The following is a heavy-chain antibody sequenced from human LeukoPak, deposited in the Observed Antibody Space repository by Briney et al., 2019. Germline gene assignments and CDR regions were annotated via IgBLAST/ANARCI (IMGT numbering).Heavy chain of an antibody. CDR3: AREPRNDILTGTFDY. CDR1: GFTFSSYW. CDR2: INSDGSST. D-gene: IGHD3-9*01. V-gene: IGHV3-74*01. J-gene: IGHJ4*02. Sequence: GGSLRLSCAASGFTFSSYWMHWVRQAPGKGLVWVSRINSDGSSTSYADSVKGRFTISRDNAKNTLYLQMNSLRAEDTAVYYCAREPRNDILTGTFDYWGQGTLVTVSS.